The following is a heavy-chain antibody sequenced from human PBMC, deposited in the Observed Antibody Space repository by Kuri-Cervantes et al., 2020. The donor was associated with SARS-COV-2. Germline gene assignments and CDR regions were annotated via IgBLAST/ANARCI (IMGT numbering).Heavy chain of an antibody. CDR3: ARVVRGVVDY. CDR1: GFSLTTSGMC. Sequence: SGPTLVKPTQTLTLTCTFSGFSLTTSGMCVAWIRQPPGKGLEWIGYIYYSGSTNYNPSLKSRVTISVDTSKNQFSLKLSSVTAADTAVYYCARVVRGVVDYWGQGTLVTVSS. V-gene: IGHV4-61*05. J-gene: IGHJ4*02. CDR2: IYYSGST. D-gene: IGHD3-10*01.